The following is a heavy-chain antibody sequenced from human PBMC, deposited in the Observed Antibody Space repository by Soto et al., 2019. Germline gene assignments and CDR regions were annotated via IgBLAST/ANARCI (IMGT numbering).Heavy chain of an antibody. Sequence: PGASLMLSCAASGFTFSSYWMHWVRQAPGKGLVRVSRITSDGSSTSYAESVKGRFTISRDNDKSRLYRQMNSLRAEDTAVYYCARGDYAQAIYYYYGMDVWGQGTTVTVSS. V-gene: IGHV3-74*01. J-gene: IGHJ6*02. CDR1: GFTFSSYW. CDR3: ARGDYAQAIYYYYGMDV. D-gene: IGHD2-2*01. CDR2: ITSDGSST.